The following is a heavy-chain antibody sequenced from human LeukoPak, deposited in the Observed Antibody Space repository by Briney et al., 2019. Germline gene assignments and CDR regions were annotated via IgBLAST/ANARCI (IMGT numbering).Heavy chain of an antibody. CDR2: IYYSGST. Sequence: SETLSLTCTVSGGSISSYYWSWIRQPPGKGLEWIGYIYYSGSTNYNPSLKSRVTISVDTSKNQFSRKLSSVTAADTAVYYCARVRQQQLVYDYWGQGTLVTVSS. CDR1: GGSISSYY. J-gene: IGHJ4*02. CDR3: ARVRQQQLVYDY. D-gene: IGHD6-13*01. V-gene: IGHV4-59*12.